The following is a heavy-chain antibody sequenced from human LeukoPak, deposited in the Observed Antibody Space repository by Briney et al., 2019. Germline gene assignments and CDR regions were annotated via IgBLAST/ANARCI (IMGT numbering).Heavy chain of an antibody. V-gene: IGHV1-69*13. J-gene: IGHJ4*02. CDR2: IIPIFGTA. D-gene: IGHD3-3*01. CDR1: GGTFSSYA. CDR3: ARVLDESGSELNY. Sequence: SVKVSCTASGGTFSSYAISWVRQAPGQGLEWMGGIIPIFGTANYAQKFQGRVTITADESTSTAYMELSSLRSEDTAVYYCARVLDESGSELNYWGQGTLVTVSS.